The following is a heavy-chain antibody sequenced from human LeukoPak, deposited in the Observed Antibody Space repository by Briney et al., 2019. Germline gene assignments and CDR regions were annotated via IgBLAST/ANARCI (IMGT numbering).Heavy chain of an antibody. CDR2: IRQDGGEK. J-gene: IGHJ3*01. V-gene: IGHV3-7*01. Sequence: GGSLRLSCAASGLSFSNYWMSWVRQAPGKGLEWVANIRQDGGEKYYVDSVKGRFAISRDNAKNTLYLQMSSLRAEDTAVYYCARDFLHLGGWGQGTMVTVSS. D-gene: IGHD3-16*01. CDR3: ARDFLHLGG. CDR1: GLSFSNYW.